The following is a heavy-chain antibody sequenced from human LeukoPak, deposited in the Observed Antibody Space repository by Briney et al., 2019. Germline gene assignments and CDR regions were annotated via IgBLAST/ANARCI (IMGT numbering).Heavy chain of an antibody. CDR1: GYTFTAYY. J-gene: IGHJ4*02. CDR2: INPNNRGT. Sequence: ASVKVSCKASGYTFTAYYIHWVRQAPGQGLEWMRWINPNNRGTNYAQKFQGRVTMTRDTSISTAYMELSRLRSDDTAVYYCARDQGSDDSSDYWPLDYWGQGTLVTVSS. V-gene: IGHV1-2*02. CDR3: ARDQGSDDSSDYWPLDY. D-gene: IGHD3-22*01.